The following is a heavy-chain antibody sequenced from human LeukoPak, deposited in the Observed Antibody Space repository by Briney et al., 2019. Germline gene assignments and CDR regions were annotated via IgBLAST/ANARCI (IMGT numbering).Heavy chain of an antibody. Sequence: GESLQISCKGSGYSFTSYWIGWVRQLPGKGLEWMGIIYPGDSDARYSPSFQGQVTISADKSISTAYLQWSSLKASDTAMYYCAILSYYYDSSGYSSWGQGTLVTVSS. D-gene: IGHD3-22*01. V-gene: IGHV5-51*01. CDR3: AILSYYYDSSGYSS. CDR1: GYSFTSYW. J-gene: IGHJ4*02. CDR2: IYPGDSDA.